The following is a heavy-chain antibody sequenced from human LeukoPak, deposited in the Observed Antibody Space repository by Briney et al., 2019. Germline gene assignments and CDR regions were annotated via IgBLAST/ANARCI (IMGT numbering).Heavy chain of an antibody. D-gene: IGHD6-19*01. CDR1: GFTFSDYY. CDR3: ARVRIAVAEFDY. V-gene: IGHV3-11*01. Sequence: GVSLRLSCAASGFTFSDYYMSWIRQAPGKGLEWVSYISSSGSTIYYADSVKGRFTISRDNAKNSPYLQMSSLRAEDTAVYYCARVRIAVAEFDYWGQGTLVTVSS. CDR2: ISSSGSTI. J-gene: IGHJ4*02.